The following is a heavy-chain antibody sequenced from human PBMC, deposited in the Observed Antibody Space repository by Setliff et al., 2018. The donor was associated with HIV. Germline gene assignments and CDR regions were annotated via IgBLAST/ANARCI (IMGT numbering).Heavy chain of an antibody. V-gene: IGHV4-59*11. CDR1: YGSISGHC. CDR2: IHHSGGT. CDR3: ARLPDINSWPFDY. J-gene: IGHJ4*02. D-gene: IGHD6-13*01. Sequence: SETLSLTCTVSYGSISGHCWTWIRQPPGKGLEWIGYIHHSGGTQYNPSLMSRLTMSMDASKNQFSLSLSSVTAADTAVYYCARLPDINSWPFDYWARGTLVTVSS.